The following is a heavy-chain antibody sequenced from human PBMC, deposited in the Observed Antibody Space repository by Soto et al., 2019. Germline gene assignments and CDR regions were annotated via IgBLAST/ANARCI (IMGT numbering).Heavy chain of an antibody. D-gene: IGHD2-15*01. J-gene: IGHJ4*02. Sequence: QVQLVQSGAEVKKPGASVKVSCKASGYTFTSYGISWVRQAPGQGLAWMGWISAYNGNTNYAQTLPGRVTMTTDTSTSTAYMELRSLRSDDTAVYYCAREKRDYCSGGSCYSAVDYWGQGTLVTVSS. CDR2: ISAYNGNT. V-gene: IGHV1-18*04. CDR3: AREKRDYCSGGSCYSAVDY. CDR1: GYTFTSYG.